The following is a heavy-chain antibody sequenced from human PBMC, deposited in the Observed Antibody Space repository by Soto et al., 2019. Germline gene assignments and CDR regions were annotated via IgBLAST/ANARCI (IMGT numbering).Heavy chain of an antibody. Sequence: EVQLVESGGGLVQPGGSLRLSCAASGFTFSSYEMNWVRQAPGKGLEWVSYISSSGSTIYYADSVKGRFTISRDNAKNSLYLQMNSLRAEDTAVYYCARTPVGTVTTVFDYWGQGTLVTVSS. CDR1: GFTFSSYE. D-gene: IGHD4-4*01. J-gene: IGHJ4*02. V-gene: IGHV3-48*03. CDR2: ISSSGSTI. CDR3: ARTPVGTVTTVFDY.